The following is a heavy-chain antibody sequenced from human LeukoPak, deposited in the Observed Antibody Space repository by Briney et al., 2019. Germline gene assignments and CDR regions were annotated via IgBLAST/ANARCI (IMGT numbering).Heavy chain of an antibody. V-gene: IGHV1-46*01. CDR1: GYTFTGYY. CDR3: ASAPYYYDSSGYYLAAGFDY. D-gene: IGHD3-22*01. J-gene: IGHJ4*02. CDR2: INPSGGST. Sequence: ASVKVSCKASGYTFTGYYMHWVRQAPGQGLEWMGIINPSGGSTSYAQKFQGRVTMTRDTSTSTVYMELSSLRSEDTAVYYCASAPYYYDSSGYYLAAGFDYWGQGTLVTVSS.